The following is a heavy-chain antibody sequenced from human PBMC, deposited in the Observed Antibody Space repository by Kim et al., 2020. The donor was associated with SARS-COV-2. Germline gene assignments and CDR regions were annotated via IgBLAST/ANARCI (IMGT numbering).Heavy chain of an antibody. CDR2: IYPGDSDT. CDR3: ASSIAAAGSVPYYYYGMDV. J-gene: IGHJ6*02. CDR1: GYSFTSYW. V-gene: IGHV5-51*01. Sequence: GESLKISCKGSGYSFTSYWIGWVRQMPGKGLEWMGIIYPGDSDTRYSPSFQGQVTISADKSISTAYLQWSSLKASDTAMYYCASSIAAAGSVPYYYYGMDVWGQGTTVTVSS. D-gene: IGHD6-13*01.